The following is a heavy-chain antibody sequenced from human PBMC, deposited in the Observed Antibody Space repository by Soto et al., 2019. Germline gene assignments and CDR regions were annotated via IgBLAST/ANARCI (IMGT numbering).Heavy chain of an antibody. V-gene: IGHV3-33*01. CDR2: IWYDGSNK. CDR1: GFTFSSYG. Sequence: GGFLRLSCAASGFTFSSYGMHWVRQAPGKGLEWVAVIWYDGSNKYYADSVKGRFTISRDNSKNTLYLQMNSLRAEDTAVYYCARDPSEYDYGSGSSLFDYWGQGTLVTVSS. D-gene: IGHD3-10*01. J-gene: IGHJ4*02. CDR3: ARDPSEYDYGSGSSLFDY.